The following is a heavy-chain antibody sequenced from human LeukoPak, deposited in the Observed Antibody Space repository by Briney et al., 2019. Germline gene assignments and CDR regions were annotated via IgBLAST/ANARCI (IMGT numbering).Heavy chain of an antibody. CDR2: IYYSGTT. CDR3: AREDPQTTVPEGMDV. D-gene: IGHD4-17*01. J-gene: IGHJ6*02. V-gene: IGHV4-59*01. CDR1: GGSISYYY. Sequence: PSETLSLTCTVSGGSISYYYWSWIRQSPGKGLEWIGYIYYSGTTNYNPSLKSRVTISVDTSRNQFSLQLRSVTAADTAVYYCAREDPQTTVPEGMDVWGQGTTVTVSS.